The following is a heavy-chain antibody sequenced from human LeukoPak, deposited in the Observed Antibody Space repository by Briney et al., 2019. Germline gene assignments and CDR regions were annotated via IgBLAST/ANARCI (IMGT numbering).Heavy chain of an antibody. V-gene: IGHV3-23*01. CDR3: AKNHYYGVLGLFQN. CDR2: ISGSRGST. CDR1: GFTFSSYA. D-gene: IGHD3-10*01. Sequence: GGSLRLSCAASGFTFSSYAMSWVRQAPGKGLEWVSTISGSRGSTYYADSVKGRFTISRDNSKNTLYLQMNSPRAEDTAVYYCAKNHYYGVLGLFQNWGQGTLVTVSS. J-gene: IGHJ1*01.